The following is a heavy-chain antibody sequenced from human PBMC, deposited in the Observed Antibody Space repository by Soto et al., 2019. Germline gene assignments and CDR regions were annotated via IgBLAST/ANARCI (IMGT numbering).Heavy chain of an antibody. J-gene: IGHJ3*02. CDR1: GYSFTSYW. CDR3: ARPTSHWRDVFDI. Sequence: GESLKISCKGSGYSFTSYWIGWVRQMPGKGLEWMGIIYPGDSDTRYSPSFQGQVTISADKSISTAYLQWSSLKASDTAMYYCARPTSHWRDVFDIWGQGTMVTVSS. CDR2: IYPGDSDT. V-gene: IGHV5-51*01. D-gene: IGHD1-1*01.